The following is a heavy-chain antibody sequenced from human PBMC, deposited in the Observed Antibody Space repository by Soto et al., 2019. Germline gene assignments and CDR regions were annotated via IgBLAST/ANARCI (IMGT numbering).Heavy chain of an antibody. J-gene: IGHJ4*02. CDR3: AENYYESSGYYGY. Sequence: PGGSLSLSCAVSGISFSRYWMHWVRQAPGKGLVWVSRINSDGSRTSYADSVKGRFTISRDNAKNTLYLQMNSLRAEDTAVYYCAENYYESSGYYGYWGQGPLVTVSS. V-gene: IGHV3-74*01. CDR1: GISFSRYW. CDR2: INSDGSRT. D-gene: IGHD3-22*01.